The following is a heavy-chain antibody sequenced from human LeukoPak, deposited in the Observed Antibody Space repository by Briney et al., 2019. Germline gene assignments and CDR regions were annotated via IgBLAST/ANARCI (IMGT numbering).Heavy chain of an antibody. CDR3: ASGSSDKGYYYGMDV. CDR1: GYTFTSYG. V-gene: IGHV1-18*01. Sequence: EASVKVSCKASGYTFTSYGISWVRQAPGQGLEWMGWISAYNGNTNYAQKLQGRVTMTTDTSTSTAYMELRSLRSDDTAVYYCASGSSDKGYYYGMDVWGQGTTVTVSS. D-gene: IGHD1-26*01. J-gene: IGHJ6*02. CDR2: ISAYNGNT.